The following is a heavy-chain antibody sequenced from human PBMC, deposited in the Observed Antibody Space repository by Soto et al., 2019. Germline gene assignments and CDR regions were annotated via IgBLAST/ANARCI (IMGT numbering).Heavy chain of an antibody. V-gene: IGHV3-7*04. Sequence: GGSLRLSCAASGFTFSTYWMNWVRQAPGKGLEWVANIKEDGTETYYVDSVKGRFTISRDNAKNSLYLQMNSLRAEDTTVYYCARDRGFDAFDYWGQGSPVTVSS. CDR2: IKEDGTET. CDR1: GFTFSTYW. CDR3: ARDRGFDAFDY. J-gene: IGHJ4*02. D-gene: IGHD5-12*01.